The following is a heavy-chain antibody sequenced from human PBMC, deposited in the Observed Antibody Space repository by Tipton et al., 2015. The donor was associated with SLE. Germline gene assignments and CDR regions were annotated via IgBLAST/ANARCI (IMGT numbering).Heavy chain of an antibody. CDR3: ARHSEEAFDI. V-gene: IGHV4-59*07. D-gene: IGHD2-21*01. J-gene: IGHJ3*02. CDR1: GGSISSYY. Sequence: TLSLTCTVSGGSISSYYWSWIRQPPGKGLEWIGYIYYSGSTNYNPPLKSRVTISVDTSKSQFSLKLSSVTAADTAVYYCARHSEEAFDIWGQGTMVTVSS. CDR2: IYYSGST.